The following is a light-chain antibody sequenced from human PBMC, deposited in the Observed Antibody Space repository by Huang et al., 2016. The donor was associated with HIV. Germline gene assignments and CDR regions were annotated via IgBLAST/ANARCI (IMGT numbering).Light chain of an antibody. Sequence: EIVMTQSPATLSVSPGERATLSCRASQTVNSNLAWYQHKPGQAPRLLIYGASTRATGVPARFSGSGSGTKFTLTISSLQSEDFAAYYCQQYNNWLAFGQGTKVEIK. V-gene: IGKV3-15*01. CDR1: QTVNSN. J-gene: IGKJ1*01. CDR2: GAS. CDR3: QQYNNWLA.